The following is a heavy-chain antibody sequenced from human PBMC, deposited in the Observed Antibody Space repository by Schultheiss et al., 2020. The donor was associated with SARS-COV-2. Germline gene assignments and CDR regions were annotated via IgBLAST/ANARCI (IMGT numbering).Heavy chain of an antibody. CDR2: IYYSGST. Sequence: SETLSLTCAVSGGSISSSNWWSWIRRPPGKGLEWIGSIYYSGSTYFNPSLKSRLTISVDTSKNQFSLKLTSLTAADTAIYYCARGNDFVYFFDSWGQGTLVTVSS. CDR1: GGSISSSNW. D-gene: IGHD3-3*01. CDR3: ARGNDFVYFFDS. J-gene: IGHJ4*02. V-gene: IGHV4-4*02.